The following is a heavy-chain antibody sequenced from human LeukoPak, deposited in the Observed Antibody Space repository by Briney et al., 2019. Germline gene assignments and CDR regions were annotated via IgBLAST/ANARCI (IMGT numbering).Heavy chain of an antibody. CDR1: GGSIRNYF. D-gene: IGHD3-10*01. CDR3: ARPHPLDGSGSYVS. CDR2: IYYTGST. Sequence: SETLSLTCIVPGGSIRNYFWSWIRQPPGKGLEWIGHIYYTGSTNYNPSLKSRVTISVDTSNNQFSLKLSSVSAADTAVYYCARPHPLDGSGSYVSWGQGTLVTVSS. J-gene: IGHJ5*02. V-gene: IGHV4-59*08.